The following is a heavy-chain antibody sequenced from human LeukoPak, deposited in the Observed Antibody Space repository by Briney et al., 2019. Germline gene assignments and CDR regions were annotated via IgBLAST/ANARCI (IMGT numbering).Heavy chain of an antibody. CDR3: AIVDIVATSNFDY. V-gene: IGHV3-30*04. CDR1: GFTFSSYA. Sequence: PGGSLRLSCAASGFTFSSYAMHWVRQAPGKGLEWVAVISYDGSNKYYADSVKGRFTISRDNSKNTLYLQMNSLRAEDTAVYYCAIVDIVATSNFDYWGQEPWSPSPQ. D-gene: IGHD5-12*01. J-gene: IGHJ4*01. CDR2: ISYDGSNK.